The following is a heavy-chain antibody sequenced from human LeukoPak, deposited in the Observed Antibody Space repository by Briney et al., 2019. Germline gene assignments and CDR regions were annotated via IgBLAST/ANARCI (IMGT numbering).Heavy chain of an antibody. J-gene: IGHJ4*02. Sequence: GGSLRLSCAASGFTFSSYSMNWVRQAPGKGLEWVSSISSSSSYIYYADSVKGRFTISRDNAKNSLYLQMNSLRAEDTAVYYCASNSGSSAPFDYWGQGTLVTVSS. CDR1: GFTFSSYS. D-gene: IGHD4-23*01. V-gene: IGHV3-21*01. CDR2: ISSSSSYI. CDR3: ASNSGSSAPFDY.